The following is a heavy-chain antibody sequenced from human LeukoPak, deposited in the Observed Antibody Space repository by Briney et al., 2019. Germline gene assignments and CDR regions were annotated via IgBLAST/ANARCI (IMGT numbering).Heavy chain of an antibody. CDR2: IYHSGST. D-gene: IGHD2-2*01. Sequence: PSGTLSLTCAVSGGSISSSNWWSWVRQPPGKGLEWIGEIYHSGSTNYNPSPKSRVTISVDKSKNQFSLKLSSVTAADTAVYYCARGYCSSTSCYRPYYYYMDVWGKGTTVTVSS. J-gene: IGHJ6*03. V-gene: IGHV4-4*02. CDR1: GGSISSSNW. CDR3: ARGYCSSTSCYRPYYYYMDV.